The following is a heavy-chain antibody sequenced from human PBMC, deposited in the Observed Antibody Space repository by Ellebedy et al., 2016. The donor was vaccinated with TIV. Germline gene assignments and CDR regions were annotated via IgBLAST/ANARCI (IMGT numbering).Heavy chain of an antibody. V-gene: IGHV3-48*02. CDR2: ISTTSSNI. J-gene: IGHJ2*01. D-gene: IGHD5-24*01. CDR3: VRDGGRDGYTYGYFDL. Sequence: GESLKISCAASGNTFSSYNMNWVRQAPGKGLQWVSYISTTSSNIYYADPVKGRFTISRDNAKNSLTLQMDSLRDEDTAVYYCVRDGGRDGYTYGYFDLWGRGTLVTVSS. CDR1: GNTFSSYN.